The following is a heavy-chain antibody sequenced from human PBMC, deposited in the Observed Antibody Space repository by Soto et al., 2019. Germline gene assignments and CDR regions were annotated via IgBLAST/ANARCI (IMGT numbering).Heavy chain of an antibody. V-gene: IGHV4-59*01. J-gene: IGHJ4*02. Sequence: ESLSLTGTGSGACMSSYYWSWIRQPPGKGLEWIGYIYYSGSTNYNPSLKSRVTISVDTSKNQFSLKLSSVTAADTAVYYCARFSVYGDYYFDYWGQGTLVTVS. D-gene: IGHD4-17*01. CDR1: GACMSSYY. CDR2: IYYSGST. CDR3: ARFSVYGDYYFDY.